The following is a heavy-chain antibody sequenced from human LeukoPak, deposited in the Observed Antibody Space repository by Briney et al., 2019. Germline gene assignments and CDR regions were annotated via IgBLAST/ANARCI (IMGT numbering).Heavy chain of an antibody. CDR3: ARSPYYDFLGEFDY. J-gene: IGHJ4*02. V-gene: IGHV4-39*01. CDR2: TYYSGST. D-gene: IGHD3-3*01. Sequence: SETLSLTCTVSGGSISSSSYYWGWIRQPPGKGLEWIGSTYYSGSTYYNPSLKSRVTISVDTSKNQFSLKLSSVTAADTAVYYCARSPYYDFLGEFDYWGQGTLVTVSS. CDR1: GGSISSSSYY.